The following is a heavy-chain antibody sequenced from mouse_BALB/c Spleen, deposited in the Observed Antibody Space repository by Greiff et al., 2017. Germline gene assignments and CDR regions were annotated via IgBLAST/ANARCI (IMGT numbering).Heavy chain of an antibody. CDR3: ARSAMDY. V-gene: IGHV1-20*02. J-gene: IGHJ4*01. Sequence: VQLQQSGPELVKPGASVKISCKASGYSFTGYFMNWVMQSHGKSLAWIGRINPYNGDTFYNQKFKGKATLTVDKSTSTAHMELRSLASEDSADYYCARSAMDYWGQGTSVTVSS. CDR1: GYSFTGYF. CDR2: INPYNGDT.